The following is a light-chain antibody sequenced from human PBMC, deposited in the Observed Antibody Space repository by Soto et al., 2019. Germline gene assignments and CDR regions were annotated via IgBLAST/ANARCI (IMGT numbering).Light chain of an antibody. Sequence: QSVLTQPPSASGTPGQTVIISCSGGTSNIGSNTVSWYHQLPGTAPKVLIYTNNQRPSGGSDRFSGSKSGTSASLAISGLQSDDEADYYCAAWDDNLHGLLFGGGTKLTVL. J-gene: IGLJ2*01. CDR3: AAWDDNLHGLL. CDR2: TNN. V-gene: IGLV1-44*01. CDR1: TSNIGSNT.